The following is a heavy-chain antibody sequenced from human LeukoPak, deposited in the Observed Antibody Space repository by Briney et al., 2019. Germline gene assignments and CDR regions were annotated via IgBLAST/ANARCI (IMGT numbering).Heavy chain of an antibody. CDR3: ARDSTYYYDSSGYYP. CDR1: GFTFSSYS. CDR2: ISSSSSYI. J-gene: IGHJ4*02. D-gene: IGHD3-22*01. V-gene: IGHV3-21*01. Sequence: GGSLRLSCAASGFTFSSYSMNWVRQAPGKGLEGVSSISSSSSYIYYADSVKGQFTISRDNAKNSLYLQMNSLRAEDTGVYYCARDSTYYYDSSGYYPRGQGTLVTVSS.